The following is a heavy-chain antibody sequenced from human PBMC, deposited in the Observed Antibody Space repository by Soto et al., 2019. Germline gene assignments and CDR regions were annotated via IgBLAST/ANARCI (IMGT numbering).Heavy chain of an antibody. Sequence: SETLSLTCAVSGGSISSGGYSWSWIRQPPGKGLEWIGYIYHSGRTYYNPSLKSRVTISVDTSMNQFSLNLLSMTAADTAVYYCARWVEVSLDYFDSWGQGIPVTVSS. CDR2: IYHSGRT. CDR1: GGSISSGGYS. D-gene: IGHD2-15*01. V-gene: IGHV4-30-2*05. J-gene: IGHJ4*02. CDR3: ARWVEVSLDYFDS.